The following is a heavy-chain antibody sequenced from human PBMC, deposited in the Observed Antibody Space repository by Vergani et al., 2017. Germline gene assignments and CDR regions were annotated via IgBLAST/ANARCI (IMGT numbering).Heavy chain of an antibody. D-gene: IGHD2-15*01. J-gene: IGHJ4*02. CDR3: TLGYCSGGSCSSPDD. Sequence: EVQLVESGGGLVKPGGSLRLSCAASGFTFSSYSMNWVRQAPGKGLEWVSSISSSSSYIYYADSVKGRFTISRDNAKNSLYLQMNSLRAEDTAVYYCTLGYCSGGSCSSPDDWVQGTLVTVSS. V-gene: IGHV3-21*01. CDR2: ISSSSSYI. CDR1: GFTFSSYS.